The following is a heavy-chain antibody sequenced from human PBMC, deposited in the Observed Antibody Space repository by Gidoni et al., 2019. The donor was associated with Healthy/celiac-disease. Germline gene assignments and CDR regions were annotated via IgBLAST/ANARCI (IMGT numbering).Heavy chain of an antibody. J-gene: IGHJ4*02. CDR3: ARIAAAGMECFDY. CDR1: GFTFSSYA. Sequence: QVQLVESGGGVVQPGRSLRLSCAASGFTFSSYAMHWVRQAPGKGLEWVAVISYDGSNKYYADSVKGRFTISRDNSKNTLYLQMNSLRAEDTAVYYCARIAAAGMECFDYWGQGTLVTVSS. D-gene: IGHD6-13*01. V-gene: IGHV3-30-3*01. CDR2: ISYDGSNK.